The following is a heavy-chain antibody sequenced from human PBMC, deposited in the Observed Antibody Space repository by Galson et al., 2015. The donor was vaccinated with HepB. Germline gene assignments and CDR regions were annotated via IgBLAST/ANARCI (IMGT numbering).Heavy chain of an antibody. J-gene: IGHJ6*02. CDR2: INHSGST. D-gene: IGHD5-18*01. CDR1: GGSFSGYS. CDR3: ARNPHYSYPYHYGMDV. Sequence: ETLSLTCAVYGGSFSGYSWSWIRQPPGKGLEWLGEINHSGSTNYNPSLKSRVTVSVDTSKNQFSLKLSPVTAADTAVYYCARNPHYSYPYHYGMDVWGQGTTVTVSS. V-gene: IGHV4-34*01.